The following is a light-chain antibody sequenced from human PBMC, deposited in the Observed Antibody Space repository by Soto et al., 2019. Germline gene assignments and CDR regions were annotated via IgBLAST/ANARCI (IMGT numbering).Light chain of an antibody. V-gene: IGKV3-20*01. CDR2: SVS. Sequence: EIVLTQSPGTLSLSPGERATLSCRASQSVSSNYLAWYQQKPGQAPRLLIYSVSTRATGIPDRFSGSGSGTDFTLTITRLEPEDFAVYYCQQYGSSPSWTCGQGTKVEIK. CDR1: QSVSSNY. J-gene: IGKJ1*01. CDR3: QQYGSSPSWT.